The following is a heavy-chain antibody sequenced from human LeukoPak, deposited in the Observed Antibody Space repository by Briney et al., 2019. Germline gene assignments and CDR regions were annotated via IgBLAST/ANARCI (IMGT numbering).Heavy chain of an antibody. D-gene: IGHD3-9*01. CDR1: GFTFDDYG. CDR3: ARSGLTGYLYYFDY. J-gene: IGHJ4*02. Sequence: GGSLRLSCAASGFTFDDYGMSWVRQAPGKGLEWVSGINWNGGSTGYTDSVKGRFTISRDNAKTSLYLQMNSLRAEDTALYYCARSGLTGYLYYFDYWGQGTLVTVSS. V-gene: IGHV3-20*04. CDR2: INWNGGST.